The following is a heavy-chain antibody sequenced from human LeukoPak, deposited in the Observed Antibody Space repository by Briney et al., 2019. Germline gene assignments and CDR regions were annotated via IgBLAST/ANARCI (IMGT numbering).Heavy chain of an antibody. CDR1: GFTFSSYA. CDR3: AKGYSNYVRVLYFDY. Sequence: PGGSLRLSCAASGFTFSSYAMSWVRQAPGKGLEWVSAISGSGGSTYYADSVKGRFTISRDNSKNTLYLQMNSLRAEDTAVYYCAKGYSNYVRVLYFDYWGQGTLVTVSS. CDR2: ISGSGGST. J-gene: IGHJ4*02. D-gene: IGHD4-11*01. V-gene: IGHV3-23*01.